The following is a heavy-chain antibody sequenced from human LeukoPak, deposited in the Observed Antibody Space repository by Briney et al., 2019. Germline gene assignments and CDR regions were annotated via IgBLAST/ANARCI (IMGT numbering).Heavy chain of an antibody. V-gene: IGHV4-61*02. Sequence: SETLSLTRTVSGGSISSGSYYWSWIRQPAGKGLEWIGRIYTSGSTNYNPSLKSRVTISVDTSKNQFSLKLSSVTAADTAVYYCARLGYCSGGSCYSAFDIWGQGTMVTVSS. D-gene: IGHD2-15*01. CDR1: GGSISSGSYY. CDR2: IYTSGST. J-gene: IGHJ3*02. CDR3: ARLGYCSGGSCYSAFDI.